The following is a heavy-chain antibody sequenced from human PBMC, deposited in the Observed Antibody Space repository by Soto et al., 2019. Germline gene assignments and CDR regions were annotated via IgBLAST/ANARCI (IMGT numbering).Heavy chain of an antibody. V-gene: IGHV1-8*01. CDR1: GYTFTSYD. D-gene: IGHD3-3*02. Sequence: ASVKVSCKASGYTFTSYDINWVRQATGQGLEWMGWMNPNSGNTGYAQKFQGRVTMTRNTSISTAYMELSSLRSEDTAVYYCARGNHFWSGYTNYYYYYMDVWGKGTTVTVSS. J-gene: IGHJ6*03. CDR2: MNPNSGNT. CDR3: ARGNHFWSGYTNYYYYYMDV.